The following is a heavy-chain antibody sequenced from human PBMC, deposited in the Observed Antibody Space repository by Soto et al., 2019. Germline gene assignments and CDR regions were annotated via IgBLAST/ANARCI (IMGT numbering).Heavy chain of an antibody. CDR2: ISSSSSTI. CDR3: ARAQPGYQLLFVAFDI. Sequence: EVQLVESGGGLVQPGGSLRLSCAASGFTFSSYSMNWVLPAPGKGLEWVSYISSSSSTIYYADSVKGRSTISRDNAKNSLYLQMNSPSAEDTAVYYCARAQPGYQLLFVAFDIWGQGTMVTVSS. V-gene: IGHV3-48*01. CDR1: GFTFSSYS. J-gene: IGHJ3*02. D-gene: IGHD2-2*01.